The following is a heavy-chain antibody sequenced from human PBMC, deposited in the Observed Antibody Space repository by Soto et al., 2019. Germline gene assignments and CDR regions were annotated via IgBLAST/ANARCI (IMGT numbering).Heavy chain of an antibody. CDR3: ARDLYCSGGSCYSSISWFDP. Sequence: SVKVSCKASGGTFSSYTISWVRQAPGQGLEWMGRIIPILGIANYAQKSQGRVTITADKSTSTAYMELSSLRSEDTAVYYCARDLYCSGGSCYSSISWFDPWGQGTLVTVSS. J-gene: IGHJ5*02. CDR2: IIPILGIA. V-gene: IGHV1-69*04. CDR1: GGTFSSYT. D-gene: IGHD2-15*01.